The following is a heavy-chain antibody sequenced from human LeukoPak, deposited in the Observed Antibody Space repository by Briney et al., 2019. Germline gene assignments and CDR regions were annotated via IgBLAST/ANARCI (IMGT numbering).Heavy chain of an antibody. CDR2: IYPDDSDT. CDR1: GYSFSSYW. J-gene: IGHJ3*02. Sequence: GESLKISCKGSGYSFSSYWNCWVRHMRGKGLEWIGIIYPDDSDTSYSPSFQGQATISADKTISTAYLQWSSLKAADTAMYYCARPEYSSGWSDAFDIWGQGTMVTVSS. CDR3: ARPEYSSGWSDAFDI. D-gene: IGHD6-19*01. V-gene: IGHV5-51*01.